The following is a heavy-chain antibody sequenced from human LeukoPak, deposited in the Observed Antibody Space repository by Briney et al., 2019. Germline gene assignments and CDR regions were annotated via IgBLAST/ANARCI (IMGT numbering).Heavy chain of an antibody. CDR1: GGSFSGYY. CDR3: ARDMRAVAGTGAFDI. Sequence: SETLSLTCAVYGGSFSGYYWSWIRQPPGKGLKWIGEINHSGSTNYNPSLKSRVTISVDTSKNQFSLKLSSVTAADTAVYFCARDMRAVAGTGAFDIWGQGTMITVSS. J-gene: IGHJ3*02. D-gene: IGHD6-19*01. CDR2: INHSGST. V-gene: IGHV4-34*01.